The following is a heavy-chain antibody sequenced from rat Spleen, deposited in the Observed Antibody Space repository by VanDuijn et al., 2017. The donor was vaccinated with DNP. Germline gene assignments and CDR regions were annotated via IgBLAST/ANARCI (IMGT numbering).Heavy chain of an antibody. D-gene: IGHD3-1*01. CDR1: GFNFNDYW. J-gene: IGHJ3*01. CDR2: INKDSTSI. Sequence: EVKLVESGGGLVQPGRSLKLSCAASGFNFNDYWMGWVRQAPGKGLKWIGEINKDSTSIHYSPSLKDRFTITRDNAQNTLYLQMSKLGSEDTAIYYCTQGGRWFTYWGQGTLVTVSS. CDR3: TQGGRWFTY. V-gene: IGHV4-2*01.